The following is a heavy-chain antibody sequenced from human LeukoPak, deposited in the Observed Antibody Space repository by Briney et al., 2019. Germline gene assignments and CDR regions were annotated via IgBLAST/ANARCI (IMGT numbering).Heavy chain of an antibody. Sequence: PGGSLRLSCAASGFTVSTNYMNWVRLAPGKGLEWVSVIYSGGTTYYADSVKGRFTISRDNSKNTLYLQMNSLRAEDTAVYYCARGGYSYDFDYWGQGTLVTVSS. CDR3: ARGGYSYDFDY. D-gene: IGHD5-18*01. CDR2: IYSGGTT. V-gene: IGHV3-53*01. CDR1: GFTVSTNY. J-gene: IGHJ4*02.